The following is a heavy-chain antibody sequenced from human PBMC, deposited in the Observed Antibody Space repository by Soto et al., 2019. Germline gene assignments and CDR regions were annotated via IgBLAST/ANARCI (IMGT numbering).Heavy chain of an antibody. D-gene: IGHD3-9*01. J-gene: IGHJ4*02. CDR1: GFTFGSYG. Sequence: QVQLVESGGGVVQPGRSLRLSCAATGFTFGSYGMHWVRQAPGKGLEWVAVIWYDGSSEHYADSVKGRFTISRDNSKNTLYLQMNSLRTEDTAMYYCVRGYDEFDWWGQGTLVNVSS. V-gene: IGHV3-33*01. CDR3: VRGYDEFDW. CDR2: IWYDGSSE.